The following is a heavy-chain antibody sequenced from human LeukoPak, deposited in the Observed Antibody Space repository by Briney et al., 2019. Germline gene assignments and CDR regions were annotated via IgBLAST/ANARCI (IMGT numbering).Heavy chain of an antibody. CDR3: AKGKSPGSIGLPFFDI. D-gene: IGHD3-10*01. V-gene: IGHV3-30*18. J-gene: IGHJ3*02. Sequence: PGGSLRLSCAASGFTFSSYGMHWVRQAPGKGLEWVAVISYDGSNKYYADSVKGRFTISRDNSKNTLYLQMNSLRTEDTAVYYCAKGKSPGSIGLPFFDIWGQGTMVTVSS. CDR1: GFTFSSYG. CDR2: ISYDGSNK.